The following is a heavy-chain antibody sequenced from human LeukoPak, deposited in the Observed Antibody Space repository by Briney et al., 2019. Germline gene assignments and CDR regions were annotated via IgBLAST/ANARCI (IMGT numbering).Heavy chain of an antibody. V-gene: IGHV4-59*01. Sequence: SETLSLTCTVSGGSISSYYWSWIRQPPGKGLEWIGYIYYSGSTNYNPSLKSRVTISVDTSKNQFSLKLSSVTAADTAVYYCARARHSDFWSGYYTLWFDPWGHGTLVAVSS. D-gene: IGHD3-3*01. CDR2: IYYSGST. CDR1: GGSISSYY. CDR3: ARARHSDFWSGYYTLWFDP. J-gene: IGHJ5*02.